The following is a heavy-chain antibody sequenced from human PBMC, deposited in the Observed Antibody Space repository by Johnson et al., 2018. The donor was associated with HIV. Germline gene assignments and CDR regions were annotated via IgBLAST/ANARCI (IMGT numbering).Heavy chain of an antibody. J-gene: IGHJ3*02. CDR1: GFTFSSYG. CDR3: AKYLLGYCGGDCCWDAFDI. CDR2: IGYDGSNK. Sequence: QVQLVESGGGVVQPGGSLRLSCAASGFTFSSYGMHWVRQAPGKGLGWVAFIGYDGSNKYYADSVKGRFTISRDNSKNTLYLQMNSLRAEDTAVYYCAKYLLGYCGGDCCWDAFDIWGQGTMVTVSS. D-gene: IGHD2-21*02. V-gene: IGHV3-30*02.